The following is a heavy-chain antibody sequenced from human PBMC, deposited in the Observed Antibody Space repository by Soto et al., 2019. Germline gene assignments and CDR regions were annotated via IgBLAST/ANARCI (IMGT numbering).Heavy chain of an antibody. D-gene: IGHD1-1*01. J-gene: IGHJ4*02. CDR3: VRGDDRVD. Sequence: EVQLVESGGGLVKPGGSLRLSCVGSGFIFSSFAMTWVRQAPGMGLQYLASISKSSSLIYYADSVRGRFIISRDNSKDSVFLQMYSLRAEVTAMYYCVRGDDRVDWGQGTLVTVSS. V-gene: IGHV3-21*01. CDR1: GFIFSSFA. CDR2: ISKSSSLI.